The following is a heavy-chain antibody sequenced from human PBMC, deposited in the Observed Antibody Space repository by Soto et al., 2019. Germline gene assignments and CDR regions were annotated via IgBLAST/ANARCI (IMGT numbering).Heavy chain of an antibody. CDR3: ARVEMATIKGNAFDI. V-gene: IGHV1-46*01. J-gene: IGHJ3*02. D-gene: IGHD5-12*01. Sequence: EASVTVSCTASGYTFTSYYMYWVRQAPGQGLEWMGIINPSGGSTSYAQKFQGRVTMTRDTSTSTVYMELSSLRSEDTAVYYCARVEMATIKGNAFDIWGQGTMVTVSS. CDR1: GYTFTSYY. CDR2: INPSGGST.